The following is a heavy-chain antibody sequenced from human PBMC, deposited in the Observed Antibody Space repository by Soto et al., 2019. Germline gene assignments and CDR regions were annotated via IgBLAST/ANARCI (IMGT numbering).Heavy chain of an antibody. J-gene: IGHJ6*02. Sequence: QLQLQQWGAGLLKPSETLSLTCAVYGGSFSGYYWSWIRQPPGKGLEWIGEINHRGSTNYNPSLKSRVTISVDTSKNQFSLKLSSVTAADTAVYYCARSHTSSWYYYYGMDVWGQGTTVTVSS. D-gene: IGHD6-13*01. CDR2: INHRGST. CDR1: GGSFSGYY. V-gene: IGHV4-34*01. CDR3: ARSHTSSWYYYYGMDV.